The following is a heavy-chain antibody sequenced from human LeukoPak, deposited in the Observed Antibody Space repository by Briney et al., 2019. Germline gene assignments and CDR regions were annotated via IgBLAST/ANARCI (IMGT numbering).Heavy chain of an antibody. CDR1: GYSFTAYY. D-gene: IGHD2-15*01. CDR2: IDPNSGGT. V-gene: IGHV1-2*02. J-gene: IGHJ4*01. Sequence: ASVKVSCKASGYSFTAYYIHWVRQAPGQGLEYMGWIDPNSGGTNSSQRFQDRVTLTRDTSISTAFMELTSLTSDDTAVYYCARAHATASAYHPDYYGSGNLV. CDR3: ARAHATASAYHPDY.